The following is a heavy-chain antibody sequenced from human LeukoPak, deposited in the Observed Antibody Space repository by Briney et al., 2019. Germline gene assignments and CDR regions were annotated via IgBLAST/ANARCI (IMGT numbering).Heavy chain of an antibody. CDR1: GFTFSSYA. D-gene: IGHD6-13*01. CDR3: AKGAAAGIRGPYYYYYGMDV. Sequence: GGSLRLSCAASGFTFSSYAMSWVRQALGKGLEWVSAISGSGGSTYYADSVKGRFTISRDNSKNTLYLQMNSLRAEDTAVYYCAKGAAAGIRGPYYYYYGMDVWGQGTTVTVSS. V-gene: IGHV3-23*01. CDR2: ISGSGGST. J-gene: IGHJ6*02.